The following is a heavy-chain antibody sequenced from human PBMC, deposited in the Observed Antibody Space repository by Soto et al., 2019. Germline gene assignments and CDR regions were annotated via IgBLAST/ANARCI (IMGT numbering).Heavy chain of an antibody. CDR1: GFTVSSNY. V-gene: IGHV3-53*01. J-gene: IGHJ4*02. CDR2: IYSGGST. D-gene: IGHD5-18*01. Sequence: GASLRLSCAASGFTVSSNYMSWVRQAPGKGLEWVSVIYSGGSTYYADSVKGRFTISRDNSKNTLYLQMNSLRAEDTAVYYCARNGGYSYGQYYFDYWGQGTLVTVSS. CDR3: ARNGGYSYGQYYFDY.